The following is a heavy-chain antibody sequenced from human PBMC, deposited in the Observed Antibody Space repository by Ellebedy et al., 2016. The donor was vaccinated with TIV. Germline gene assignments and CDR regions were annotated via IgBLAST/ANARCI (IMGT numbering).Heavy chain of an antibody. D-gene: IGHD3-10*01. CDR2: IHPSGTT. J-gene: IGHJ4*02. CDR3: ARVWHGSGSPNDY. CDR1: GGSFSGYY. V-gene: IGHV4-34*01. Sequence: MPSETLSLTCAVYGGSFSGYYWSWIRQPPEKGLEWIGEIHPSGTTYYNQSLMSRVTISVDTSKNQFSLNLNSVTAADTAVYYCARVWHGSGSPNDYWGQGTLVTVSS.